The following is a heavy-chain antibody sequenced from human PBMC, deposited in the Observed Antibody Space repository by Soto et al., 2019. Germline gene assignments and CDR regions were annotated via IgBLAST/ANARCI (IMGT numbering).Heavy chain of an antibody. D-gene: IGHD6-6*01. CDR3: ARGTIVARQHLDY. CDR2: ISIRGGDE. CDR1: GFTFSSYA. V-gene: IGHV3-30*03. J-gene: IGHJ4*02. Sequence: VQLVESGGGVVQPGKSLRLSCAASGFTFSSYAMHWARQAPGKGLEWVTVISIRGGDEYYAESVRGRFTISRDDSKTTLYLQMDSLRVEDTAVYYCARGTIVARQHLDYWGQGTLVTVSS.